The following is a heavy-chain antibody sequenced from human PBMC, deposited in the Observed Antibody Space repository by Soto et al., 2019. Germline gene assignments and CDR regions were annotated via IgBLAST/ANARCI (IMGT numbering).Heavy chain of an antibody. CDR2: INPNSGGT. V-gene: IGHV1-2*02. J-gene: IGHJ4*02. Sequence: ASVKVSCKASGYTFTGYYMHWVRQAPGQGLEWMGWINPNSGGTNYAQKFQGRVTMTRDTSISTAYMELSRLRSDDTAVSYCARRPAVTTRVNSFDYCGQGTLVTVAS. D-gene: IGHD4-17*01. CDR1: GYTFTGYY. CDR3: ARRPAVTTRVNSFDY.